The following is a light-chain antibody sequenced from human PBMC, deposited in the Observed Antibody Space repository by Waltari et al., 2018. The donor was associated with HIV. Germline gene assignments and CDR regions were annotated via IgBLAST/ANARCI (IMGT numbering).Light chain of an antibody. Sequence: SYELTQSSSVSVSPGQTPRITCSGDILAKKYVRWLQQKPGQATILVFYNDRERPSGSPERFSGSSSGTTVTLTVSGAHVEDEADYYCYSATDNNLLFGGGTKLTVL. CDR3: YSATDNNLL. CDR1: ILAKKY. J-gene: IGLJ2*01. CDR2: NDR. V-gene: IGLV3-27*01.